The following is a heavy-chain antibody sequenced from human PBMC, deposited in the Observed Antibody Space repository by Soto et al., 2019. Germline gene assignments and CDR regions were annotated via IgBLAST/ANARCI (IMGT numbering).Heavy chain of an antibody. CDR1: GGTLSSYA. CDR2: IIPIFGTE. J-gene: IGHJ6*04. V-gene: IGHV1-69*01. D-gene: IGHD1-1*01. Sequence: QVQLVQSGAEVKTPGSSVKVSCKASGGTLSSYAISWVRQAPGQGLEWMGGIIPIFGTENYAQKLQGRVTITADESTSTADKELGSLISEDTAVYYCAIDNRNDLLLGYYDGMDVWVKGTTVNVSS. CDR3: AIDNRNDLLLGYYDGMDV.